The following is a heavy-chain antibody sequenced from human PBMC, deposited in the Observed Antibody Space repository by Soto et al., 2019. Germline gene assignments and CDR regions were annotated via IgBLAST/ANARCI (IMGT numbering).Heavy chain of an antibody. CDR2: IYYSGST. CDR1: GGSISSSSYY. CDR3: ARGLYSSGWYWFDP. V-gene: IGHV4-39*01. D-gene: IGHD6-19*01. Sequence: PSETLSLTCTVSGGSISSSSYYWGWIRQPPGKGLEWIGSIYYSGSTYYNPSLKSRVTISVDTSKNQFSLKLSSVTAADTAVYYCARGLYSSGWYWFDPWGQGTLVTVSS. J-gene: IGHJ5*02.